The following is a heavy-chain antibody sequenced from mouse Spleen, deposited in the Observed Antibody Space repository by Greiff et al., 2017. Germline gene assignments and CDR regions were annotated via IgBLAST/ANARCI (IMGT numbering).Heavy chain of an antibody. CDR1: GFTFSSYA. CDR3: ARRYYGSSYWYFDV. V-gene: IGHV5-9-1*01. Sequence: EVKVVESGGGLVKPGGSLKLSCAASGFTFSSYAMSWVRQTPEKRLEWVATISSGGSYTYYPDSVKGRFTISRDNAKNTLYLQMSSLRSEDTAMYYCARRYYGSSYWYFDVWGAGTTVTVSS. J-gene: IGHJ1*01. CDR2: ISSGGSYT. D-gene: IGHD1-1*01.